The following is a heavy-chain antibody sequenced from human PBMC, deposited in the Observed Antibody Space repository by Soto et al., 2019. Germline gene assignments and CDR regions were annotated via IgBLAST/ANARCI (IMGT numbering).Heavy chain of an antibody. V-gene: IGHV1-2*02. CDR1: GYNFIYY. D-gene: IGHD6-13*01. Sequence: QVQLVQSGAEVKKPGASVKVSCRTSGYNFIYYMHWVRQAPGQGLEWLGWINPSNGGTNYAPKFQGRVSMTRDTSIRTVYLELSSLSSDDAAVYYSARGGSWFEYWRQGTLGTVSS. J-gene: IGHJ4*02. CDR2: INPSNGGT. CDR3: ARGGSWFEY.